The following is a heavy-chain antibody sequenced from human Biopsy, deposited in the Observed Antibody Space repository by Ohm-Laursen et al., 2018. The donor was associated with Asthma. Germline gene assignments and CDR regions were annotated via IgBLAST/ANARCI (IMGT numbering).Heavy chain of an antibody. CDR1: GGSASSGSHY. J-gene: IGHJ4*02. D-gene: IGHD5-18*01. Sequence: SETLSLTCTVSGGSASSGSHYWSWIRQPPGKGLEWIGYISYSGSTNYNPSLKSRVTISVDTSKNQFSLKLSSVTAADTAVYYCARDFVDSAMDYFDYWGQGTLVTVSS. CDR3: ARDFVDSAMDYFDY. V-gene: IGHV4-61*01. CDR2: ISYSGST.